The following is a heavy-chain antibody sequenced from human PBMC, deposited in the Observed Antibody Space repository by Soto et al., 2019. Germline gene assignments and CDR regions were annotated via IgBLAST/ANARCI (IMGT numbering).Heavy chain of an antibody. Sequence: SGGSLRLSCAASGFTFSDYYMSWIRQAPGKGLEWVSYISSSGSTIYYADSVKGRFTISRDNAKNSLYLQMNSLRAEDTAVYYCARVGYSITRNKPLDYWGQGTLVTVSS. CDR2: ISSSGSTI. CDR3: ARVGYSITRNKPLDY. CDR1: GFTFSDYY. D-gene: IGHD2-2*01. J-gene: IGHJ4*02. V-gene: IGHV3-11*01.